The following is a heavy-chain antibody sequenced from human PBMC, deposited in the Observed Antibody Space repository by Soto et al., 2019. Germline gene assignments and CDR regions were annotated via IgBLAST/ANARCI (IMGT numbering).Heavy chain of an antibody. CDR2: INPSGNT. J-gene: IGHJ4*02. D-gene: IGHD1-1*01. V-gene: IGHV4-34*01. CDR3: ARAAIKGPQVEGQPPTSQTLDY. CDR1: GETFSGFF. Sequence: PSETLSLTCAVYGETFSGFFWSWIRQPPEEGLERITEINPSGNTNYNPSIKSRVTISADTSKNQFSLKLTSVTAADTALYYCARAAIKGPQVEGQPPTSQTLDYWGQGILVTVSA.